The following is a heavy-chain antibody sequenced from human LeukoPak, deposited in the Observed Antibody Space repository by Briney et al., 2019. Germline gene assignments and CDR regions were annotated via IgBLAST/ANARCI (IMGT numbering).Heavy chain of an antibody. CDR1: GFTVSSNY. V-gene: IGHV3-66*01. Sequence: PGGSLRLSCAASGFTVSSNYINWVRQAPGRGLEWVSLIFTDGSTYSADSVRARFTISRDNSKNTLYLQMNSVRAEDTAMYYCARSGSIWYRGLFDYWGQGTLVTVSS. CDR3: ARSGSIWYRGLFDY. CDR2: IFTDGST. D-gene: IGHD6-13*01. J-gene: IGHJ4*02.